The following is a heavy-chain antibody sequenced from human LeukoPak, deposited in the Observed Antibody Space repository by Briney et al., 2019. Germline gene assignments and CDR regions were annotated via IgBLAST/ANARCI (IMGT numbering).Heavy chain of an antibody. D-gene: IGHD3-22*01. CDR3: ARARYYYDSSGYYPFDY. J-gene: IGHJ4*02. V-gene: IGHV4-34*01. Sequence: SETLSLTCAVYGGSFSGYYWSWIRQPPGKGLEGSGEINHSGSTNYNPSLKSRLTISVDTSKNQFSLKRSSVTAANTAVYYCARARYYYDSSGYYPFDYWGQGTLVTVSS. CDR1: GGSFSGYY. CDR2: INHSGST.